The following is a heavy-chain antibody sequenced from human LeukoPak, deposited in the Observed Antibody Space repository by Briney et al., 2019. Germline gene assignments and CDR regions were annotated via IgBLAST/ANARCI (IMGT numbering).Heavy chain of an antibody. D-gene: IGHD2-2*01. CDR1: GGSFSGYY. J-gene: IGHJ6*03. CDR3: ARGEYGVADLVPAAIGHYYYYMDV. CDR2: INHSGST. Sequence: SETLSLTCAVYGGSFSGYYWSWIRQPPGKGLEWIGEINHSGSTNYNPSLKSRVTISVDTSKNQFSLRLSSVTAADTAVYYCARGEYGVADLVPAAIGHYYYYMDVWGKGTTVTVSS. V-gene: IGHV4-34*01.